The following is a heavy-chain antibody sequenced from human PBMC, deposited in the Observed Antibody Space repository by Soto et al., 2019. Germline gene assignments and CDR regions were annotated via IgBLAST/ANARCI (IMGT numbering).Heavy chain of an antibody. J-gene: IGHJ4*02. Sequence: EVQLVESGGDLVQSGGSLRLSCAASGFTFSNYWMTWVRQAPGKGLEWVANIKQDASEKYYVDSVKGRYTISRDNAKNSLYLQRNRRRAEDTAVYYCVRVEGGYYGSGSFGFDYRGQGTLVTVSS. CDR2: IKQDASEK. V-gene: IGHV3-7*01. CDR3: VRVEGGYYGSGSFGFDY. D-gene: IGHD3-10*01. CDR1: GFTFSNYW.